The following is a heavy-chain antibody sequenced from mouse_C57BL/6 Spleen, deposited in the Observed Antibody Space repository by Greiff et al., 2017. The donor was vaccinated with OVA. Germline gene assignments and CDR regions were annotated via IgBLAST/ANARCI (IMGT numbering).Heavy chain of an antibody. Sequence: EVQLVESEGGLVQPGSSMKLSCTASGFTFSDYYMAWVRQVPEKGLEWVANINYDGSSTYYLDSLKSRFIISRDNAKNILYLQMSSLKSEDTATYYCARGGTTGYFDYWGQGTTLTVSS. CDR1: GFTFSDYY. V-gene: IGHV5-16*01. CDR2: INYDGSST. D-gene: IGHD1-1*01. J-gene: IGHJ2*01. CDR3: ARGGTTGYFDY.